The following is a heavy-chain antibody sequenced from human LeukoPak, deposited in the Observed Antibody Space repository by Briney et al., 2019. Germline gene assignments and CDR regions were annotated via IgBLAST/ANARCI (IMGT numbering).Heavy chain of an antibody. CDR1: GFTFGDYA. CDR3: TRGGYYYDSSGYSGY. J-gene: IGHJ4*02. D-gene: IGHD3-22*01. CDR2: IRSKAYGGTT. V-gene: IGHV3-49*04. Sequence: PGGSLRLSCAASGFTFGDYAMSWVRQAPGKGLEWVGFIRSKAYGGTTEYAASVKGRFTISRDDSKSIAYLQMNSLKTEDTAVYYCTRGGYYYDSSGYSGYWGQGTLVTVSS.